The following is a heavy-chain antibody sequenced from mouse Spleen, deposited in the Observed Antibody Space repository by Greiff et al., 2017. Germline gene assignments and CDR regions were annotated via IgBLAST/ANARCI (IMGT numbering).Heavy chain of an antibody. Sequence: VQLQQPGAELVMPGASVKLSCKASGYTFTSYWMHWVKQRPGQGLEWIGEINPSNGRTNYNEKFKSKATLTVDKSSSTAYMQLSSLTSEDSAVYYCARRDGSSYGGFAYWGQGTLVTVSA. CDR2: INPSNGRT. CDR1: GYTFTSYW. J-gene: IGHJ3*01. V-gene: IGHV1S81*02. CDR3: ARRDGSSYGGFAY. D-gene: IGHD1-1*01.